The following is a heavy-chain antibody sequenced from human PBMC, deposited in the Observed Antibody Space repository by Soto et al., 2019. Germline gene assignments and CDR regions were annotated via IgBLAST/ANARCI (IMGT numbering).Heavy chain of an antibody. D-gene: IGHD4-17*01. CDR2: IYYSGST. CDR3: ARETNGDHPLAYNWFDT. J-gene: IGHJ5*02. CDR1: GGSVSSATYY. V-gene: IGHV4-61*01. Sequence: SETLSLTCTVSGGSVSSATYYWSWIRQSPGKGLEWIGYIYYSGSTNYNPSLKSRVTISVDTSKNQFSLRLSSVTAADTAVYYCARETNGDHPLAYNWFDTWGQGTLVTVSS.